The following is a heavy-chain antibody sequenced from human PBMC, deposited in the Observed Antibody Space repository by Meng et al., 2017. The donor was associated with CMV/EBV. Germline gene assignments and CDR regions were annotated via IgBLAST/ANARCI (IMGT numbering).Heavy chain of an antibody. V-gene: IGHV4-59*01. Sequence: GSLRLSCTVSGGSISSYYWSWVRQPPGKGLEWIGYIYYSGSTNYNPSLKSRVTISVDTSKNQFSLKLSSVTAADTAVYYCAGDSLMDYYGSGKSYYYYGMDVWGQGTTVTVSS. D-gene: IGHD3-10*01. CDR3: AGDSLMDYYGSGKSYYYYGMDV. CDR2: IYYSGST. CDR1: GGSISSYY. J-gene: IGHJ6*02.